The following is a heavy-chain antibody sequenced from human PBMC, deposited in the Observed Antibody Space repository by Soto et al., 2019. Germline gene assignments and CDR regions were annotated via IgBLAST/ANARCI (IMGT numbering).Heavy chain of an antibody. J-gene: IGHJ5*02. CDR2: VNSDGITT. V-gene: IGHV3-74*01. CDR1: GFTFSNSW. Sequence: GGSLRLSCAASGFTFSNSWMHWVRQAPGKGLVWVSRVNSDGITTDYADSVKGRFSISRDNAKNTLYLQLNSLRVEDTAVYYCVSGTTFSWGQGTLVTVSS. CDR3: VSGTTFS. D-gene: IGHD1-1*01.